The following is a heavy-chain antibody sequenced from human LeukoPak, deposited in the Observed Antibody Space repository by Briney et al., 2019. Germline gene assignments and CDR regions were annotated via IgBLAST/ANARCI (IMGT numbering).Heavy chain of an antibody. CDR3: ASSGLLPFDY. J-gene: IGHJ4*02. Sequence: GGSLRLSCAASGFTFSNYTMNWVRQAPGKGLEWVSSISSSSSYIYYADSVKGRFTISRDNAKNSLYLQMNSLRAEDTAVYYCASSGLLPFDYWGQGTLVTVSS. D-gene: IGHD2-15*01. V-gene: IGHV3-21*01. CDR1: GFTFSNYT. CDR2: ISSSSSYI.